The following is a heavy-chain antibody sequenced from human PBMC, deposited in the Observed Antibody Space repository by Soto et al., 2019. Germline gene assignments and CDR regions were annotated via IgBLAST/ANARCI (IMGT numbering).Heavy chain of an antibody. Sequence: GGSLRLSCAASGFTFSSYAMSWVRQAPGKGLEWVSAISGSGGSTYYADSVKGRFTISRDNSKNTLYLQMNSLRAEDTAIYYCAKGGDHVYYYDSSGYLRQFDYWGQGTLVTVSS. CDR1: GFTFSSYA. CDR3: AKGGDHVYYYDSSGYLRQFDY. J-gene: IGHJ4*02. CDR2: ISGSGGST. V-gene: IGHV3-23*01. D-gene: IGHD3-22*01.